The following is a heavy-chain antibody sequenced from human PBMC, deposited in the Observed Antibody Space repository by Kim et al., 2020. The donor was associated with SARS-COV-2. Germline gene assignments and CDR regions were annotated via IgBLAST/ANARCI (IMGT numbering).Heavy chain of an antibody. V-gene: IGHV1-69*02. CDR3: ARSGYSSSSVDY. Sequence: KYARTFQGRATITADKSTSTAYMELSSLRSEDTAVYYCARSGYSSSSVDYWGQGTLVTVSS. D-gene: IGHD6-6*01. J-gene: IGHJ4*02.